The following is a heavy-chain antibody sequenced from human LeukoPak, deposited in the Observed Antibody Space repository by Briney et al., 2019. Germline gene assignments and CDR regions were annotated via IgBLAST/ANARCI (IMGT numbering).Heavy chain of an antibody. Sequence: SETLSLSCTVSGGSLSSYYWSCIRQPAGKGLEWIGRIYTSGSANYKPSLKSRVTMSVDTSKNQFSLKPTSVTAADTAVYYCARDLGRTYYYDSSGYYNISPEGYWGQGTLVTVSS. CDR3: ARDLGRTYYYDSSGYYNISPEGY. CDR2: IYTSGSA. J-gene: IGHJ4*02. V-gene: IGHV4-4*07. D-gene: IGHD3-22*01. CDR1: GGSLSSYY.